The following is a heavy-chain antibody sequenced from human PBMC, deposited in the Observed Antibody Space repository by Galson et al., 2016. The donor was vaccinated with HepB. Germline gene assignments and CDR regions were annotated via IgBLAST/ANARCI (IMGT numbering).Heavy chain of an antibody. CDR3: ARQRSVYCFDP. CDR1: GFTFSSYG. J-gene: IGHJ5*02. D-gene: IGHD1-1*01. Sequence: SLRLSCAASGFTFSSYGMHWVRQAPGKGLEWVAVIWYDGSNKDYADSVKGRFAISRDNSKNTLYLQMNSLRAEDTAMYYCARQRSVYCFDPWGQGTLVTVSS. CDR2: IWYDGSNK. V-gene: IGHV3-33*01.